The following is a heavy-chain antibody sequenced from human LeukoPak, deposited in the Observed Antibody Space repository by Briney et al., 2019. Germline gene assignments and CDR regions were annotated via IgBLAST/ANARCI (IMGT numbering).Heavy chain of an antibody. V-gene: IGHV4-61*02. J-gene: IGHJ4*02. CDR3: AREALGTYYYGSGSFDY. Sequence: SETLSLTCTVSGGSISSGSYYWSWIRQPAGKGLEWIGRIYTSGSTNYNPSLKSRVTISVDTSKNQFSLKLSSVTAADTAVYYCAREALGTYYYGSGSFDYWGQGTLVTVSS. CDR2: IYTSGST. D-gene: IGHD3-10*01. CDR1: GGSISSGSYY.